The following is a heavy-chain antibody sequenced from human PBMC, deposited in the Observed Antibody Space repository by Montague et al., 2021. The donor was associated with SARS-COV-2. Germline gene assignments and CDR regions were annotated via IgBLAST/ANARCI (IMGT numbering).Heavy chain of an antibody. CDR2: IDCSGST. D-gene: IGHD3-3*01. J-gene: IGHJ3*02. CDR3: ARHSGRDTIFGVVIIFDALDI. Sequence: SETLSLTCAVYGGSISSSNYYWVWIRQPPGKGLEWVGSIDCSGSTYYTPYLKSPVTISVDTSKNPFSLRLSSVTAADTAVYYCARHSGRDTIFGVVIIFDALDIWGQGTMVTVSS. CDR1: GGSISSSNYY. V-gene: IGHV4-39*01.